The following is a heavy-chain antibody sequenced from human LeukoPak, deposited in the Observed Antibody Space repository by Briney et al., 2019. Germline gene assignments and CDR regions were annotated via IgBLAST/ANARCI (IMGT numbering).Heavy chain of an antibody. J-gene: IGHJ6*03. V-gene: IGHV3-23*01. CDR1: GFTFSSSG. CDR3: AKGGAVSSKSITLIRGTRKYYYMDV. Sequence: GGSLRLSCAASGFTFSSSGISWVRQAPGKGLEWVSGISDSGGSTYYADSVKGRFTISRDNSKNTLYLQMNSLRAEDTAVYYCAKGGAVSSKSITLIRGTRKYYYMDVWGKGTTVAISS. D-gene: IGHD3-10*01. CDR2: ISDSGGST.